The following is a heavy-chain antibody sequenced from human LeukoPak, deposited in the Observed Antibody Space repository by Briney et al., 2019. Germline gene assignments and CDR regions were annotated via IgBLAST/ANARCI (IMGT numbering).Heavy chain of an antibody. Sequence: SETLSLTCDVSGGSLTINSWWSWVRQPPGKGLGWIGEISHIGRTNYNPSLKSRITMSVDKSKAQLSLALSAVPAADTAVYYCVRGLYSGDSYWGQGHLVIV. J-gene: IGHJ4*02. CDR1: GGSLTINSW. CDR2: ISHIGRT. V-gene: IGHV4-4*02. CDR3: VRGLYSGDSY. D-gene: IGHD6-19*01.